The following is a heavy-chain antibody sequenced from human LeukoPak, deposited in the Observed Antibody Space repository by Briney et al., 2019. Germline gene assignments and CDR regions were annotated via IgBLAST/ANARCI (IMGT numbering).Heavy chain of an antibody. D-gene: IGHD3-10*01. Sequence: GGSLRLSCAASGFTFSSYAMSWVRQAPGKGLEWVPAISGSGGSTYYADSVKGRFTISRDNSKNTLYLQMNSLGAEDTAVYYCAKFSRGQKDFDYWGQGTLVTVSS. CDR1: GFTFSSYA. CDR3: AKFSRGQKDFDY. CDR2: ISGSGGST. J-gene: IGHJ4*02. V-gene: IGHV3-23*01.